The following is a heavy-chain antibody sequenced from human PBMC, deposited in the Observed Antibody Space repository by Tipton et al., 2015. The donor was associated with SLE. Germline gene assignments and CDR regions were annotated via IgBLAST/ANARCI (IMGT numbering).Heavy chain of an antibody. CDR1: GGSISSGSYY. CDR3: ARDFGAMVQGEGAFDI. V-gene: IGHV4-61*02. CDR2: IYTSGST. J-gene: IGHJ3*02. D-gene: IGHD3-10*01. Sequence: TLSLTCTVSGGSISSGSYYWSWIRQPAWKGLEWIGRIYTSGSTNYNPSLKSRVTMSVDTSKNQFSLKLSSVTAADTAVYYCARDFGAMVQGEGAFDIWGQGTMVTVSS.